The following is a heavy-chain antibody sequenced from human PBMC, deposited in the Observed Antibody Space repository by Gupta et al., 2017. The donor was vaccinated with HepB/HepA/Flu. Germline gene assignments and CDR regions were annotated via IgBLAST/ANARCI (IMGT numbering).Heavy chain of an antibody. CDR2: MNQHGSVI. J-gene: IGHJ4*02. CDR3: SRDTFGPYDY. Sequence: EVQLAESGGGLVQPGGSLGPSCAASGFTVSSYWMHWVRQAPGKGLVWVSRMNQHGSVINYADSVKGRFTISRDNTKNALYLQMNSLRAEDTAIYFCSRDTFGPYDYWGQGTLVTVSS. CDR1: GFTVSSYW. V-gene: IGHV3-74*01. D-gene: IGHD2/OR15-2a*01.